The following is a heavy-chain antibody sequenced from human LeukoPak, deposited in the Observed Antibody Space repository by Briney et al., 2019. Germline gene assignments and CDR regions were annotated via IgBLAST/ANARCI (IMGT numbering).Heavy chain of an antibody. Sequence: GGSLRLSCAASGFTFSSYAMSWVRQAPGKGLEWVSAISGSGGSTYYADSVKGRFTISRDNSKNTLYLQMNSLRAEDTAVYYCAKDRGHYDLWSGYYSNWFDPWGQGTLVTVSS. CDR2: ISGSGGST. J-gene: IGHJ5*02. D-gene: IGHD3-3*01. CDR3: AKDRGHYDLWSGYYSNWFDP. CDR1: GFTFSSYA. V-gene: IGHV3-23*01.